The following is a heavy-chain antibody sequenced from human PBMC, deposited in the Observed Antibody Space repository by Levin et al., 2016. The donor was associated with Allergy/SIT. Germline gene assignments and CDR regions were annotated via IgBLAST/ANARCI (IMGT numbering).Heavy chain of an antibody. V-gene: IGHV5-51*01. J-gene: IGHJ5*02. CDR2: IHPDDSDT. Sequence: GESLKISCKGSGYHFTSYWIGWVRQVPGQGLEWVGIIHPDDSDTRYSPSFQGQVTISADKSISTAYLQWHSVKASDTATYYCARQMGVEGVWFDPWGQGTLVTVSS. D-gene: IGHD3-16*01. CDR3: ARQMGVEGVWFDP. CDR1: GYHFTSYW.